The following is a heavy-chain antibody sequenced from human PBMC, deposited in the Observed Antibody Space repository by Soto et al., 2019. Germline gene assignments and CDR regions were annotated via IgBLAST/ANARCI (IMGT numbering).Heavy chain of an antibody. CDR3: ARDMNAPDYSNYFYYYYYGMDV. J-gene: IGHJ6*02. CDR2: INPNSGGT. Sequence: ASVKVSCKASGYTFTGYYMRWVRQAPGQGLEWMGWINPNSGGTNYAQKFQGRVTMTRDTSISTAYMELSRLRSDDTAVYYCARDMNAPDYSNYFYYYYYGMDVWGQGTTVTVSS. D-gene: IGHD4-4*01. V-gene: IGHV1-2*02. CDR1: GYTFTGYY.